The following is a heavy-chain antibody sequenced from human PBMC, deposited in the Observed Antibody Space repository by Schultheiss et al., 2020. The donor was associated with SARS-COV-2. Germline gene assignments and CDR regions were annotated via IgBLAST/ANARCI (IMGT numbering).Heavy chain of an antibody. J-gene: IGHJ4*02. CDR2: ISSNGGST. D-gene: IGHD3-10*01. V-gene: IGHV3-64*04. CDR1: GFTFSSYA. Sequence: GGSLRLSCSASGFTFSSYAMHWVRQAPGKGLEYVSAISSNGGSTYYADSVKGRFTISRDNSKNTLYLQMNSLRAEDTAVYYCARVFQLWFGEPKTDYWGQGTLVTVSS. CDR3: ARVFQLWFGEPKTDY.